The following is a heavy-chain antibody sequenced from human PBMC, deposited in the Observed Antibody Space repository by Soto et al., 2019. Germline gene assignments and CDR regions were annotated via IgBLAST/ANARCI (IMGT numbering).Heavy chain of an antibody. J-gene: IGHJ5*02. CDR3: ARDGRIVVVPAAIPNWFDP. CDR1: GGTFSSYT. CDR2: IIPILGIA. Sequence: EASVKVSCKASGGTFSSYTISWVRQAPGQGLEWMGRIIPILGIANYAQKYQGRVTITADKSTSTAYMELSSLRSEDTAVYYCARDGRIVVVPAAIPNWFDPWGQGTLVTVSS. D-gene: IGHD2-2*01. V-gene: IGHV1-69*04.